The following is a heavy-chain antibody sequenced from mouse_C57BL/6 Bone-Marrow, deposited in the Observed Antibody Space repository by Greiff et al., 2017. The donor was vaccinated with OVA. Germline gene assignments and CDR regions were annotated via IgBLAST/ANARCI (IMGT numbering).Heavy chain of an antibody. Sequence: EVQGVESVAELVRPGASVKLSCTASGFNIKNTYMHWVKQRPEQGLEWIGRIDPANGNTKYAPKFQGKATITADTSSNTAYLQLSSLTSEDTAIYYCARGALADWYFDVWGTGTTVTVSS. CDR3: ARGALADWYFDV. J-gene: IGHJ1*03. D-gene: IGHD6-1*01. V-gene: IGHV14-3*01. CDR1: GFNIKNTY. CDR2: IDPANGNT.